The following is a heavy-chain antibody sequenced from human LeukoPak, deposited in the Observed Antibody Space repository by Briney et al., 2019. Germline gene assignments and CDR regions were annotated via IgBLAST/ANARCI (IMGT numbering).Heavy chain of an antibody. CDR2: ISNSGGTT. V-gene: IGHV3-23*01. CDR3: ARGTVLNHLYYYYYYYMDV. Sequence: ESLRLSCAASGFTFSSYAMSWVRQAPGKGLEWVSTISNSGGTTYYADSVKGRFTISRDDSENTLYLQMNSLRAEDTAVYYCARGTVLNHLYYYYYYYMDVWGKGTTVTVSS. CDR1: GFTFSSYA. J-gene: IGHJ6*03.